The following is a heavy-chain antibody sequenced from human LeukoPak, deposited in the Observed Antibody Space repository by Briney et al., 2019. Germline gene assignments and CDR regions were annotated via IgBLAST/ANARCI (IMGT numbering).Heavy chain of an antibody. D-gene: IGHD3-10*01. CDR1: GFTFSSYS. CDR2: ISSSSSYI. CDR3: AKHMGRYNCYGMDV. V-gene: IGHV3-21*04. Sequence: GGSLRLSCAASGFTFSSYSMNWVRQAPGKGLEWVSSISSSSSYIYYADSVKGRFTISRDNAKNSLYLQMNSLRAEDTALYYCAKHMGRYNCYGMDVWGQGTTVTVSS. J-gene: IGHJ6*02.